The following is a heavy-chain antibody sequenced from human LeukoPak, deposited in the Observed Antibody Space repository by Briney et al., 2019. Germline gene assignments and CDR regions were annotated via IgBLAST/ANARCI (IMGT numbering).Heavy chain of an antibody. Sequence: GGSLRLSCAASGFTFSTDAMHWVRQAPGKGLEWVAVISYDGSNKYYADSMKGRFTISRDNSKNRLYLQMNSLRAEDTAVYYCAREREITMFRGVISDKYYYYMDVWGKGTTVTVSS. CDR3: AREREITMFRGVISDKYYYYMDV. J-gene: IGHJ6*03. CDR2: ISYDGSNK. V-gene: IGHV3-30*04. D-gene: IGHD3-10*01. CDR1: GFTFSTDA.